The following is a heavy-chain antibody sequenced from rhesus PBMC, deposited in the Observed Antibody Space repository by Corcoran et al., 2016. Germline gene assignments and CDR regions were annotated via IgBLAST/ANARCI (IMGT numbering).Heavy chain of an antibody. V-gene: IGHV3S5*01. Sequence: EVQLVESGGGLVQPGGSLRLSRAASGFTFSSYGMSWVRQAPGKGLGWVSYICTVGGSPTSADSRKGRFTISRDNSKNTLSLQMNSLRAEDTAVYYCANGGSGYTRGFDYWGQGVLVTVSS. J-gene: IGHJ4*01. CDR3: ANGGSGYTRGFDY. CDR2: ICTVGGSP. CDR1: GFTFSSYG. D-gene: IGHD5-24*01.